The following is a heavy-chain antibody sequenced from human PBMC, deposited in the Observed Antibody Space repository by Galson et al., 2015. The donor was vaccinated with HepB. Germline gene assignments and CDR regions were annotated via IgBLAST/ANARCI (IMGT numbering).Heavy chain of an antibody. D-gene: IGHD4-17*01. CDR2: ISGSGGST. CDR1: GFTFSSYA. J-gene: IGHJ2*01. V-gene: IGHV3-23*01. Sequence: SLRLSCAASGFTFSSYAMSWVRQAPGKGLEWVSAISGSGGSTYHADSVKGRFTISRDNSKNTLYLQMNSLRAEDTAVYYCAKVDYGDYRWEGRWYFDLWGRGTLVTVSS. CDR3: AKVDYGDYRWEGRWYFDL.